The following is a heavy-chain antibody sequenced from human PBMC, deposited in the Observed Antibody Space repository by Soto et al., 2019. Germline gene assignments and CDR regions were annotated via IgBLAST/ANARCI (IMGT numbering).Heavy chain of an antibody. CDR1: GFTFSGYW. CDR2: INQDGSST. CDR3: VRDGDRDIEFDS. J-gene: IGHJ4*02. V-gene: IGHV3-74*01. D-gene: IGHD2-21*02. Sequence: EVQLVESGGGLVQPGGSLSLSCAASGFTFSGYWMHWVRQAPGKGLVWVSRINQDGSSTVYADSVKGRFTMSRDNARNTLYLQMNSLRAEDTAVSFCVRDGDRDIEFDSWGQGTLATVAS.